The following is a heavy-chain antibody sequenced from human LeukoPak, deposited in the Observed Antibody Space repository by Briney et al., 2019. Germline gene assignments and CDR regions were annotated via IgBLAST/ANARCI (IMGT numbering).Heavy chain of an antibody. J-gene: IGHJ4*02. V-gene: IGHV3-48*04. CDR1: GFSFMDYS. Sequence: GGSLRLSCAASGFSFMDYSMNWVRQAPGKGLEWISYIGISSGNTKYADSVKGRFTISGDNAKSSLYLQMNSLRVEDTAVYYCARDYNYAFDNWGQGTLVTVSS. D-gene: IGHD1-1*01. CDR3: ARDYNYAFDN. CDR2: IGISSGNT.